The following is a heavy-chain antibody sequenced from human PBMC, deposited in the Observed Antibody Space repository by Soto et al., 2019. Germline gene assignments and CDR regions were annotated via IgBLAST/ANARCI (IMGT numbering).Heavy chain of an antibody. CDR1: GFTLSSYA. J-gene: IGHJ4*02. Sequence: GSLRLSCAASGFTLSSYAMTWVRQAPGKGLEWVSVISGSAGTTYYADSVKGRFTISRDNAKNTLYLQMNGLRAEDTAVYYCAKDWYEDYWGQGTLVTVSS. CDR3: AKDWYEDY. CDR2: ISGSAGTT. V-gene: IGHV3-23*01. D-gene: IGHD6-13*01.